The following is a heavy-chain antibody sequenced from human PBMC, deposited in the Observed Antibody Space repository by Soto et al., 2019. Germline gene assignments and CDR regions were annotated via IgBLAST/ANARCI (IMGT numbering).Heavy chain of an antibody. Sequence: PSETLSLTCAVSGGSISSGGYSWSWIRQPAGKGLEWIGYIYHSGSTYYNPSLKSRVTISVDRSKNQFSLKVSSVTAADTAVYYCARIPSPWGQGTLVTVSS. CDR2: IYHSGST. D-gene: IGHD2-21*01. CDR3: ARIPSP. V-gene: IGHV4-30-2*01. J-gene: IGHJ5*02. CDR1: GGSISSGGYS.